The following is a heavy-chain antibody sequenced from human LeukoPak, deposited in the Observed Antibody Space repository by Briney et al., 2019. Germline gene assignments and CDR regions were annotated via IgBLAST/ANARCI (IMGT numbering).Heavy chain of an antibody. CDR1: GYSFTSYW. CDR2: IYPGDSDT. Sequence: GESLKISCKGSGYSFTSYWIGWVRKMPGKGLEWLGIIYPGDSDTRYSPSFQGQVTISADKSISTAYLQWSSLKASDTAMYYCARTSIAARRPNWFDPWGQGTLVTVSS. V-gene: IGHV5-51*01. J-gene: IGHJ5*02. CDR3: ARTSIAARRPNWFDP. D-gene: IGHD6-6*01.